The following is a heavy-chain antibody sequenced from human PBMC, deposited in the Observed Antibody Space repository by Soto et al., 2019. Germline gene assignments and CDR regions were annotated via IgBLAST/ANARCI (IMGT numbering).Heavy chain of an antibody. CDR3: ASTYYDFWSGYYDAFDI. D-gene: IGHD3-3*01. CDR1: GGTFSSYT. J-gene: IGHJ3*02. CDR2: IIPILGIA. V-gene: IGHV1-69*02. Sequence: ASVKVSCKASGGTFSSYTISWVRQAPGQGLEWMGRIIPILGIANYAQKFQGRVTITADKSTSTAYMELSSLRSEDTAVYYCASTYYDFWSGYYDAFDIWGQGTMVTVSS.